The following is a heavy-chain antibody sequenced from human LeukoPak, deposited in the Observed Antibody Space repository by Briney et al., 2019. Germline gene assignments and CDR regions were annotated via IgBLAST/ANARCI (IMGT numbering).Heavy chain of an antibody. V-gene: IGHV4-39*01. D-gene: IGHD2-2*01. J-gene: IGHJ4*02. Sequence: SETLSLTCTVSAGSITNYYWSWIRQPPGKGLEWIGSIYYSGSTYYNPSLKSRVTISVDTSKNQFSLKLSSVTAADTAVYYCARHELVVVPAAAQLWYGPLDYWGQGTLVTVSS. CDR3: ARHELVVVPAAAQLWYGPLDY. CDR2: IYYSGST. CDR1: AGSITNYY.